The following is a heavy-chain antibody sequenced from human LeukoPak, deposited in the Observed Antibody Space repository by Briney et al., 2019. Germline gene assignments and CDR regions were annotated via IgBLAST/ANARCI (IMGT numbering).Heavy chain of an antibody. D-gene: IGHD6-13*01. V-gene: IGHV3-30-3*01. J-gene: IGHJ4*02. Sequence: PGRSLRLSCAASRFTFSTYSMHWVRQAPGKGLEWVAVISYDGSNKYYADSVKGRVTISRDNSKNTLYLQMNSLRAEDTAVYYCAAAVAAAPGAYWGQGTLVTVSS. CDR1: RFTFSTYS. CDR2: ISYDGSNK. CDR3: AAAVAAAPGAY.